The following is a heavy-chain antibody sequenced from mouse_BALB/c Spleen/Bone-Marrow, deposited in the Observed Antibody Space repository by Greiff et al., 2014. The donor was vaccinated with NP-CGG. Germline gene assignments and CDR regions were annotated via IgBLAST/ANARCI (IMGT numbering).Heavy chain of an antibody. D-gene: IGHD1-1*02. V-gene: IGHV5-4*02. CDR2: ISNGGTYT. Sequence: DVMLVESGGGLVKPGGSLKLSCAASGFTFSDFYMFWFRQTPEKRLEWVATISNGGTYTYYPDSVKGRFTISRDNAENNLYLQMSSLRSEDTAMYYCARSGERYGAMDYWGQGTSVTVTS. CDR1: GFTFSDFY. CDR3: ARSGERYGAMDY. J-gene: IGHJ4*01.